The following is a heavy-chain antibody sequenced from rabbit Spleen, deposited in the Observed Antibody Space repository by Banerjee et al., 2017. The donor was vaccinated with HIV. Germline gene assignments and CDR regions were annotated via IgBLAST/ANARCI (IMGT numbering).Heavy chain of an antibody. CDR3: ARDTGSSFSSYGMDL. CDR2: IDAGSGST. J-gene: IGHJ6*01. V-gene: IGHV1S40*01. D-gene: IGHD8-1*01. CDR1: GVSFSSNYY. Sequence: QSLEESGGDLVKPGASLTLTCTASGVSFSSNYYMCWVRQAPGKGLEWIAWIDAGSGSTYYASWAKGRFTISKTSSTTVTLQMTSLTVADTATYFCARDTGSSFSSYGMDLWGQGTLVTVS.